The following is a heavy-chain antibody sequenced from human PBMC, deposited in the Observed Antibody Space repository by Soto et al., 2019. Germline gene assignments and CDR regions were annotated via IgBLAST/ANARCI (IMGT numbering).Heavy chain of an antibody. V-gene: IGHV3-48*02. Sequence: GGSLRLSCAASGFTFSSYSMNWVRQAPGKGLEWVSYISSSSSTIYYADSVKGRFTISRDNAKNSLYLQMNSLRDEDTAVYYCARDSLVYLGKGGFDYWGQGTLVTVSS. D-gene: IGHD3-9*01. CDR2: ISSSSSTI. CDR1: GFTFSSYS. CDR3: ARDSLVYLGKGGFDY. J-gene: IGHJ4*02.